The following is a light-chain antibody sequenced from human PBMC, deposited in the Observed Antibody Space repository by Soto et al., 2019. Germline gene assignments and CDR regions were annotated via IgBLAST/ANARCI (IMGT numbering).Light chain of an antibody. J-gene: IGLJ1*01. CDR1: SSDVGAYNY. CDR2: EVT. V-gene: IGLV2-8*01. CDR3: CSYADNNDYV. Sequence: QSVLTQPPSASGSLGQSVTISCTGTSSDVGAYNYVSWYQQHPGKAPKLMIYEVTRRPSGVPDRFSGSKSGNTASLNVSGLQAEDEADYYCCSYADNNDYVFGTGNKLTVL.